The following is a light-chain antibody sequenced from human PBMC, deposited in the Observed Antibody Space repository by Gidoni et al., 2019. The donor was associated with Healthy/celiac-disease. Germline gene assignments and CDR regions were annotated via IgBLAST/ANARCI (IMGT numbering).Light chain of an antibody. CDR1: SSDVGGYNY. Sequence: QSALTQPRSVSGSPGQSVTISCTGTSSDVGGYNYVSWYQQHPGKAPNFMIYDVSNRPSGVPDRFSGSKSGNTASLTISGLQAEDEADYYCGSYAGSYTYVFGTGTKVTVL. CDR2: DVS. J-gene: IGLJ1*01. V-gene: IGLV2-11*01. CDR3: GSYAGSYTYV.